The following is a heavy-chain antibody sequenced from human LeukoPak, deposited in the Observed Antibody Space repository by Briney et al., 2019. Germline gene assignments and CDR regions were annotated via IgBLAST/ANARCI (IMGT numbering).Heavy chain of an antibody. Sequence: SETLSLTCAVYGGSFSGYYWSWIRQPPGKGLEGIGEINHSGSTNYNPSLKSRVTISVDTSKNQFSLKLSSLTAADTAVYYCARVTIFGVVIKYYYYMDVWGKGTTVTVAS. CDR1: GGSFSGYY. D-gene: IGHD3-3*01. J-gene: IGHJ6*03. CDR3: ARVTIFGVVIKYYYYMDV. CDR2: INHSGST. V-gene: IGHV4-34*01.